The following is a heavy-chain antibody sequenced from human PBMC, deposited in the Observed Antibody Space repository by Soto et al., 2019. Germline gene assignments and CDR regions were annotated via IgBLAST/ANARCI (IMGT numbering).Heavy chain of an antibody. J-gene: IGHJ6*02. CDR1: GGTFGSYA. D-gene: IGHD2-2*01. CDR2: IIPIPGTA. V-gene: IGHV1-69*01. Sequence: QVQLVQSGAEVKKPGSSVKASCKASGGTFGSYAISWVRQAPGQGLEWMGGIIPIPGTANYAQKFQGRVTIAADESTSTAYMELSSLRSEDTAVYYCARSQGSSTSLEIYYYYYYGMDVWDQGTTVTVSS. CDR3: ARSQGSSTSLEIYYYYYYGMDV.